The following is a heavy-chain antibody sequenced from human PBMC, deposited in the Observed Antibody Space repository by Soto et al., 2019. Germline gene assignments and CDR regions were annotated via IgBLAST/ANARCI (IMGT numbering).Heavy chain of an antibody. D-gene: IGHD6-6*01. J-gene: IGHJ6*03. CDR2: INHSGST. V-gene: IGHV4-34*01. CDR1: GGSFSGYY. CDR3: ARSQRYSSSRYYYYYMDV. Sequence: QVQLQQWGAGLLKPSETLSLTCAVYGGSFSGYYWSWIRQPPGKGLEWIGEINHSGSTNYNPSLKSRVTISVDTSKNQFSLKLSSVTAADTAVYYCARSQRYSSSRYYYYYMDVWGKGTTVTVSS.